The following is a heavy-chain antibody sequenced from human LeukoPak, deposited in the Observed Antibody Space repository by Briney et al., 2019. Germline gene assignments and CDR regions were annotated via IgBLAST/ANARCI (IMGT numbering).Heavy chain of an antibody. CDR3: ARDTPLYYYDSSGYHSRFTTPGDY. V-gene: IGHV3-30*04. J-gene: IGHJ4*02. Sequence: GGSLRLSCAASGFTFSSYAMHWVRQAPGKGLEWVAVISYDGSNKYYADSVKGRFTISRDNSKNTLYLQMNSLRAEDTAVYYCARDTPLYYYDSSGYHSRFTTPGDYWGQGTLVTVSS. CDR1: GFTFSSYA. CDR2: ISYDGSNK. D-gene: IGHD3-22*01.